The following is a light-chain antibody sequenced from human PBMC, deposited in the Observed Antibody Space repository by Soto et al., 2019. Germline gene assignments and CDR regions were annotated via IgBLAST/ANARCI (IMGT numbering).Light chain of an antibody. CDR1: QGVSRK. Sequence: DIVMTQSPATRSVAPGERVTFSCMASQGVSRKLAWYQHKPGQAPRLLIYGASTRATGIPARFSGSGSGTEFTLTISSLQSEDFAVYYCQQYKNWPPITFGQGTRLEIK. CDR3: QQYKNWPPIT. CDR2: GAS. V-gene: IGKV3-15*01. J-gene: IGKJ5*01.